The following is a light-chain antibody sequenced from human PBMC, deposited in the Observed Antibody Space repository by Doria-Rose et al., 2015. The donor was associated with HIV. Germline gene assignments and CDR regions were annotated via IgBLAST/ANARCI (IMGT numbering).Light chain of an antibody. CDR1: SGPVTGAYY. V-gene: IGLV8-61*01. CDR2: NTY. Sequence: QSVVTQEPSSSVSLGGTVTLTCGLTSGPVTGAYYPSWHQQTPGQAPRTLIYNTYSLSSGVSDRFSCSFLGNKAALTISAAQADDESDDYCVLYMGSGIWMFGGGTKLTVL. J-gene: IGLJ3*02. CDR3: VLYMGSGIWM.